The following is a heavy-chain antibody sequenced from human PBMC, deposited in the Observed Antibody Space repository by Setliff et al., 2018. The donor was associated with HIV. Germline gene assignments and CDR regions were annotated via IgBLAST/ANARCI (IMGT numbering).Heavy chain of an antibody. D-gene: IGHD3-22*01. J-gene: IGHJ4*02. CDR1: GLDFNNYA. CDR2: ISFDGRDK. Sequence: LPLTCAASGLDFNNYAMHWIRQTPGKGLAWVAVISFDGRDKYHADSVKGRFTISRYNSKTTLYLQMTSLRLEDTALYYCAKVTSGLPLSYYDTRCHSGFDYWGRGTLVTVSS. V-gene: IGHV3-30*04. CDR3: AKVTSGLPLSYYDTRCHSGFDY.